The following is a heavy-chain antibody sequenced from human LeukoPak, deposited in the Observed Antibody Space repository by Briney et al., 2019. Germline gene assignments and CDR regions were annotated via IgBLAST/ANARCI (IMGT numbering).Heavy chain of an antibody. D-gene: IGHD6-19*01. CDR1: GYTFSIYW. J-gene: IGHJ4*02. V-gene: IGHV5-51*01. CDR3: VRQDGSGSYYFDC. Sequence: GESLKISCKGSGYTFSIYWIGWVRQMPGKGLEWMGVIYPGDSDTRYSPSFQGQVTISVDKSISSAYLQWSGLKASDTAMYYCVRQDGSGSYYFDCWGQGTLVTVST. CDR2: IYPGDSDT.